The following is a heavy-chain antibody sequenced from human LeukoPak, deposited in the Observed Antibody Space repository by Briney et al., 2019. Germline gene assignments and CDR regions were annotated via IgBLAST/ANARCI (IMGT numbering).Heavy chain of an antibody. J-gene: IGHJ4*02. CDR2: INHSGST. CDR3: ARRERELPFDY. D-gene: IGHD1-26*01. CDR1: GYSISSGYY. V-gene: IGHV4-38-2*02. Sequence: SETLSLTCTVSGYSISSGYYWGWIRQPPGKGLEWIGEINHSGSTNYNPSLKSRVTISVDTSKNQFSLKLSSVTAADTAVYYCARRERELPFDYWGQGTLVTVSS.